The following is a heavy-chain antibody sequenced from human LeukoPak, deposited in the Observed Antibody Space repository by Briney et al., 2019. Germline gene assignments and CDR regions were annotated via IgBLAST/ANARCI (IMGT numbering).Heavy chain of an antibody. CDR2: ISFDGSNK. CDR1: GFTFSNFA. V-gene: IGHV3-30-3*01. CDR3: ARDFRGDGYNSGY. Sequence: GGSLRLSCAASGFTFSNFAMHWVRQAPGKGLEWVTDISFDGSNKYYADSMKGRFTISRDNSKNTLYLQMNGLRAEDTAMYHCARDFRGDGYNSGYWGQGTLVTVSS. D-gene: IGHD5-24*01. J-gene: IGHJ4*02.